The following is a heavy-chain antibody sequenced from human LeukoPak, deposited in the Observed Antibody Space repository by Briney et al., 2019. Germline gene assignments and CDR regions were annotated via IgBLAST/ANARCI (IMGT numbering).Heavy chain of an antibody. V-gene: IGHV3-7*01. J-gene: IGHJ4*02. D-gene: IGHD5-24*01. Sequence: GGSLRLSCAASGFTVSSNYMSWVRQAPGKGLEWVANIKQDGSDKYYVDSVKGRFTISRDNAKNSLFLQMNSLRAEDTAVYYCARDRDGYGALFDYWGQGTLVTVSS. CDR1: GFTVSSNY. CDR2: IKQDGSDK. CDR3: ARDRDGYGALFDY.